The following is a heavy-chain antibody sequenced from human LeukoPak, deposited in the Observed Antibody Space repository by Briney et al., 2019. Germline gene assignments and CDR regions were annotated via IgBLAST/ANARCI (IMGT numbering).Heavy chain of an antibody. V-gene: IGHV3-7*01. CDR3: ARVRGYCTNGVCSAFDY. J-gene: IGHJ4*02. CDR2: IKQDGSEK. CDR1: GFTFSSYW. Sequence: PXGSLRLSCAASGFTFSSYWMSWVRQAPGKGLEWVANIKQDGSEKYYVDSVKGRFTISRDNAKNSLYLQMNSLRAEDTAVYYCARVRGYCTNGVCSAFDYWGQGTLVTVSS. D-gene: IGHD2-8*01.